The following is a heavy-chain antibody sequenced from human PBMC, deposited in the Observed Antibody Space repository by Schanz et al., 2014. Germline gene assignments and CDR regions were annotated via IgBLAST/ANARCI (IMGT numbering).Heavy chain of an antibody. J-gene: IGHJ4*02. CDR3: AREDYLDSSGYSCGY. D-gene: IGHD3-22*01. V-gene: IGHV7-4-1*02. CDR2: INTHTGNP. CDR1: GYTFTRHD. Sequence: QVQLVQSGSELKKPGASVKVSCKASGYTFTRHDINWVRQAPGQGLEWMGWINTHTGNPTYAQGFTGRFVFSLDTSVSTAYLQISSLKADDTAVYYCAREDYLDSSGYSCGYWGQGTLVTVSS.